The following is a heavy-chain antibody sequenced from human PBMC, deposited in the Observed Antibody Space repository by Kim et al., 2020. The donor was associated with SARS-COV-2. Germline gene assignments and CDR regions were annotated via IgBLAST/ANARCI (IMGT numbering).Heavy chain of an antibody. CDR2: ISYDGSNK. J-gene: IGHJ5*02. V-gene: IGHV3-30*18. D-gene: IGHD3-10*01. Sequence: GGSLRLSCAASGFTFSSYGMHWVRQAPGKGLEWVAVISYDGSNKYYADSVKGRFTISRDNSKNTLYLQMNSLRAEDTAVYYCAKASLDSGRGWFDPWGQGTLVTVSS. CDR1: GFTFSSYG. CDR3: AKASLDSGRGWFDP.